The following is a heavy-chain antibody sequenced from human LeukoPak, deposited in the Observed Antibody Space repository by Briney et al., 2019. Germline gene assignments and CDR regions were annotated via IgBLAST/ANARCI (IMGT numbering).Heavy chain of an antibody. CDR3: AVGLDTAMVDY. CDR1: GYSISSGYY. J-gene: IGHJ4*02. D-gene: IGHD5-18*01. V-gene: IGHV4-38-2*02. CDR2: IYHSGST. Sequence: PSETLSLTCTVSGYSISSGYYWGWIRQPPGKGLEWIGSIYHSGSTYYNPSLKSRVTISVDTSKNQFSLKLSSVTAADTAVYYCAVGLDTAMVDYWGQGTLVTVSS.